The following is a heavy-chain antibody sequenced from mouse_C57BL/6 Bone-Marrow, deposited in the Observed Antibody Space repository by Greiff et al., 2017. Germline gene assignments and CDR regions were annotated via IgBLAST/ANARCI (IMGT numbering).Heavy chain of an antibody. CDR2: IDPSDSYT. V-gene: IGHV1-69*01. Sequence: VQLQQPGAELVMPGASVKLSCKASGYTFTSYWMHWVKQRPGQGLEWIGEIDPSDSYTNYNQKFKGKSTLTVDKSSSTAYMQLSSLTSEDSAVYYCARDGYYWYSIDYWGQGTTVTVSS. D-gene: IGHD2-3*01. CDR3: ARDGYYWYSIDY. J-gene: IGHJ2*01. CDR1: GYTFTSYW.